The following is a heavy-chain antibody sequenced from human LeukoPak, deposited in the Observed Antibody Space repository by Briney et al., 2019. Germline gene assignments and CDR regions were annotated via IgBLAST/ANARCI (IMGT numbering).Heavy chain of an antibody. V-gene: IGHV4-61*02. Sequence: SETLSHTCTVSGGSISSGSYYWSWIRQPAGKGLEWIGRIYTSGSTNYNPSLKSRVTISVDTSKDQFSLKLSSVTAADTAVYYCARYCSSTSCYNVWGQGTLVTVSS. CDR2: IYTSGST. J-gene: IGHJ4*02. D-gene: IGHD2-2*02. CDR3: ARYCSSTSCYNV. CDR1: GGSISSGSYY.